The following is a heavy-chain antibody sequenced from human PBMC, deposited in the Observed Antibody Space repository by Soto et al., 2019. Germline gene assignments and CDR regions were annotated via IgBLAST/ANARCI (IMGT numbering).Heavy chain of an antibody. Sequence: SETLSLTCIVSGGSVSSGSYYWSWIRRPPGKGLEWIGYIYYSGSTNYNPSLKSRVTISVDTSKNQFSLKLSSVTAADTAVYYCARHGDMLLWFGELHPTGGYYGMDVWGQGTTVTVSS. CDR3: ARHGDMLLWFGELHPTGGYYGMDV. CDR2: IYYSGST. D-gene: IGHD3-10*01. V-gene: IGHV4-61*01. CDR1: GGSVSSGSYY. J-gene: IGHJ6*02.